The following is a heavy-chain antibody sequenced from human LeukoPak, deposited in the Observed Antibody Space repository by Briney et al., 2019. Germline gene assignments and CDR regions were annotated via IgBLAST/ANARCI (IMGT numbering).Heavy chain of an antibody. CDR1: GFTFSRSA. Sequence: GGSLRLSCAASGFTFSRSAIHWVRQAPGKGLEWVAFISYDGSKKDYADSVKGRFTISRHNSQNTVYLELNSLRAEDTAVYYCAKALDYWYFDYWGQGTLVTVSS. V-gene: IGHV3-30-3*02. J-gene: IGHJ4*02. D-gene: IGHD2/OR15-2a*01. CDR2: ISYDGSKK. CDR3: AKALDYWYFDY.